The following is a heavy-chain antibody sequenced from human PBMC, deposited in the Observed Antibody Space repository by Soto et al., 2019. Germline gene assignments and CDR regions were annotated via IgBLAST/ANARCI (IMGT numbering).Heavy chain of an antibody. J-gene: IGHJ6*02. V-gene: IGHV1-69*06. CDR1: GGTFSNHA. Sequence: SVKVPCKASGGTFSNHAISWVRQAPGQGLEWMGGIVPMFGTSNYAQKFQGRVTTTADKSTNTAYMELSSLTSEDTAVYYCARGDDFDYYYGVDVWGQGTTVTV. D-gene: IGHD3-16*01. CDR3: ARGDDFDYYYGVDV. CDR2: IVPMFGTS.